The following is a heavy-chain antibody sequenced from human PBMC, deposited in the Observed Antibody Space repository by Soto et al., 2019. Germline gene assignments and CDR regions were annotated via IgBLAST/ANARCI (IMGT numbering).Heavy chain of an antibody. J-gene: IGHJ6*02. V-gene: IGHV1-18*01. CDR3: ARVKSGYSGYAAFYYYYGMDV. D-gene: IGHD5-12*01. CDR1: GYTFTSYG. Sequence: ASVKVSCKASGYTFTSYGISWVRQAPGQGLEWMGWISAYNGNTSYAQRLQGRVTMTTDTSMSTAYMELRSLRSDDTAVYYCARVKSGYSGYAAFYYYYGMDVWGQGTTVTVSS. CDR2: ISAYNGNT.